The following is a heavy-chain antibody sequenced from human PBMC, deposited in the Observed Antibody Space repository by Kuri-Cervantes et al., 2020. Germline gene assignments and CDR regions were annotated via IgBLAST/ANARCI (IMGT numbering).Heavy chain of an antibody. CDR2: ISSSSSTI. CDR3: ARDRADIVVVTNAFDI. V-gene: IGHV3-48*01. CDR1: GFTFSSYS. J-gene: IGHJ3*02. Sequence: ETLSLTCAASGFTFSSYSMNWVRQAPGKGLEWVSYISSSSSTIYYADSVKGPFTISRDNSKNTLYLQMNSLRAEDTAVYYCARDRADIVVVTNAFDIWGQGTMVTVSS. D-gene: IGHD2-2*01.